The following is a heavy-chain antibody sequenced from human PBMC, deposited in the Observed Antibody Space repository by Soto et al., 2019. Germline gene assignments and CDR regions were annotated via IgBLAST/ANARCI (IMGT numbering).Heavy chain of an antibody. Sequence: EVQLLESGGGLVQPGGSLRLSCAASGFTFSSYAMSWVRQAPGKGLEWVSAISGSGGSTYYADSVKGRFTISRDNAKNTLYLQMNSLRAEDTAVYYCAKDSNIVVVVAANWGQGTLVTVSS. CDR2: ISGSGGST. J-gene: IGHJ4*02. V-gene: IGHV3-23*01. CDR3: AKDSNIVVVVAAN. CDR1: GFTFSSYA. D-gene: IGHD2-15*01.